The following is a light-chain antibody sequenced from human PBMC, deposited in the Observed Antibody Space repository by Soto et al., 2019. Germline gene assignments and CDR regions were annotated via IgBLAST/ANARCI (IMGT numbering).Light chain of an antibody. CDR1: QSVSSY. CDR2: DAS. Sequence: EIVLTQSPATLSLSPGERATLSCRASQSVSSYLAWYQQKPGHAPRLLIYDASNRATGIPARFSGSGSGTAFTLIIISLEPEDFSVYYCQQRSNWPPLTFGGGTKVEIK. V-gene: IGKV3-11*01. CDR3: QQRSNWPPLT. J-gene: IGKJ4*01.